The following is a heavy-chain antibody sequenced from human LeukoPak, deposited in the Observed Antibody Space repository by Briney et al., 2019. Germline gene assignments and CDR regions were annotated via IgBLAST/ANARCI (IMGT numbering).Heavy chain of an antibody. CDR2: IYTSGST. CDR1: GGSISSYY. V-gene: IGHV4-4*07. J-gene: IGHJ3*02. D-gene: IGHD1-26*01. CDR3: ARPRSLYSGSYYGAFDI. Sequence: SETLSLTCTVSGGSISSYYWSWIRQPAGKGLEWIGCIYTSGSTNYNPSLKSRVTMSVDTSKNQFSLKLSSVTAADTAVYYCARPRSLYSGSYYGAFDIWGQGTMVTVSS.